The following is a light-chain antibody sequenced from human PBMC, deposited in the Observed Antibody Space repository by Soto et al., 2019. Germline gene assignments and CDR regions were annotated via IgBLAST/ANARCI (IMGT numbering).Light chain of an antibody. Sequence: EILMTQSPATLSVSPGERATLSCRAAQTVNNKVVWYQHKPGQAPRLLIYGASTRATGIPARFSGSGSGTEFTLSISSLQSEDFAVYYCQQYGSSPRYTFGQGTKLEIK. CDR2: GAS. CDR1: QTVNNK. J-gene: IGKJ2*01. V-gene: IGKV3-15*01. CDR3: QQYGSSPRYT.